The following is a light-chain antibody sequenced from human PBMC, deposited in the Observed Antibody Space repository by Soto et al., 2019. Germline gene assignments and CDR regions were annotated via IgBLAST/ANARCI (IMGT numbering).Light chain of an antibody. J-gene: IGLJ1*01. V-gene: IGLV2-11*01. CDR1: SSDVGGYNY. CDR2: DVN. Sequence: QSALTQPRSVSGSPGQSVTISCTGSSSDVGGYNYVSWYQQHPGEAPKLMIYDVNERPSSRVPDRFTEAKSGNTASLTISMLQAENEAEYYGCSFSGTATPYVFGSGTKVTVL. CDR3: CSFSGTATPYV.